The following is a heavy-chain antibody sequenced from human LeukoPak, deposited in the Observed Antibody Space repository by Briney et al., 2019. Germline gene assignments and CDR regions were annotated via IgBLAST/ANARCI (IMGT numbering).Heavy chain of an antibody. Sequence: LGESLKISCKGSGYSFTSYWIGWVRQMPGKGLEWMGIIYPGDSDTRYSPSFQGQVTISADKSISTAFLQWSSLKASDTATYYCARPPSRYCSGGSCYSDAYFDYWGQGTLVTVSS. CDR3: ARPPSRYCSGGSCYSDAYFDY. D-gene: IGHD2-15*01. CDR1: GYSFTSYW. V-gene: IGHV5-51*01. J-gene: IGHJ4*02. CDR2: IYPGDSDT.